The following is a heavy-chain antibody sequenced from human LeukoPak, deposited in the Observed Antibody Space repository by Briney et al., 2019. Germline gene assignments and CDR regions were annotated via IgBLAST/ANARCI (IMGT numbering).Heavy chain of an antibody. Sequence: SQTLSLTCTVSGGSISSGCYYWSWIRQPAGKGLHRIGRIYTRGSTNYNPSLKSRVTISVDTSKNQFSLKLSSVPAADTAVYYCARDRGSSGWFDYWGQGTLVTVSS. CDR2: IYTRGST. D-gene: IGHD3-10*01. CDR3: ARDRGSSGWFDY. CDR1: GGSISSGCYY. V-gene: IGHV4-61*02. J-gene: IGHJ4*02.